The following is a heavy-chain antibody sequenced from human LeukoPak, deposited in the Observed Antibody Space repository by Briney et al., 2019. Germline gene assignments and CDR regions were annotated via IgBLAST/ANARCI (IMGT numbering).Heavy chain of an antibody. CDR3: AKGSTVAPRYFDY. D-gene: IGHD4-23*01. V-gene: IGHV3-23*01. CDR2: ISGSGGST. CDR1: GFTFSSYW. J-gene: IGHJ4*02. Sequence: GGSLRLSCAASGFTFSSYWMSWVRQAPGKGLEWVSAISGSGGSTYYADSVKGRFTISRDNSKNTLYLQMNSLRAEDTAVYYCAKGSTVAPRYFDYWGQGTLVTASS.